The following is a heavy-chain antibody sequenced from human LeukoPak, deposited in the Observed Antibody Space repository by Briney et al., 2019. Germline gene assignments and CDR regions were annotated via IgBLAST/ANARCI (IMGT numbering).Heavy chain of an antibody. V-gene: IGHV4-30-2*01. D-gene: IGHD3-10*01. CDR3: ARERRDQVIY. J-gene: IGHJ4*02. CDR2: IYHSGST. CDR1: GGSISSGGYY. Sequence: PSETLSLTCTVSGGSISSGGYYWSWIRQPPGKGLEWIGYIYHSGSTYYNPSLKSRVTISVDRSKNQFSLKLSSVTAADTAVYYCARERRDQVIYWGQGTLVTVSS.